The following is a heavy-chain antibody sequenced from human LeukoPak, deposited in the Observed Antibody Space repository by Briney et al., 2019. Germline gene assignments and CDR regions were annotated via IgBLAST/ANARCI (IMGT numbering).Heavy chain of an antibody. CDR2: IYWNDDK. V-gene: IGHV2-5*01. J-gene: IGHJ5*02. Sequence: ESGPTLVNPTQTLTMTCTFSGFSLSTSGVGVGWSRQPPGKALEWLALIYWNDDKRYSPSLKSRLTITKDTSKNQVVLTMTNMDPVDTATYYCAHSPITMIANWFDPWGQGTLVTVS. CDR1: GFSLSTSGVG. CDR3: AHSPITMIANWFDP. D-gene: IGHD3-22*01.